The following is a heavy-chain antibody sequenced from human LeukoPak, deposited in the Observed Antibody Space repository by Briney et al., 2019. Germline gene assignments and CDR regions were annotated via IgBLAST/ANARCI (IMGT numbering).Heavy chain of an antibody. D-gene: IGHD2-2*01. CDR2: IYHSGST. J-gene: IGHJ3*02. Sequence: SETLSLTCAVSGYSISSGYYWGWIRQPPGKGLEWIGSIYHSGSTYYNPSLKSRVTISVDTSKNQFSLKLSSVTAADTAVYYCARGVRERRSSSTSDAFDIWGQGTMVTVSS. V-gene: IGHV4-38-2*01. CDR1: GYSISSGYY. CDR3: ARGVRERRSSSTSDAFDI.